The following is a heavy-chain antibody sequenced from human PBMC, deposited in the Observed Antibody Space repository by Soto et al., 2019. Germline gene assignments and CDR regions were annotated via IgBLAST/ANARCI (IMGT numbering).Heavy chain of an antibody. J-gene: IGHJ5*02. CDR2: INHTGGT. CDR3: ATRITVFALLIPALTP. V-gene: IGHV4-34*01. D-gene: IGHD3-3*01. Sequence: PSRTCAAYGGSVNGYYWNWIRQPPGKGLEWIGEINHTGGTHYNPSLKSRVPMTVDTSKNQFSLRLSSVTAADMAIYYCATRITVFALLIPALTPGAQGTQFTAPQ. CDR1: GGSVNGYY.